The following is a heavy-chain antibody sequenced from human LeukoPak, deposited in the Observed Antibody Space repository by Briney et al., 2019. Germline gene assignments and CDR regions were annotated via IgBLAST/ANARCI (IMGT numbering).Heavy chain of an antibody. V-gene: IGHV3-48*02. J-gene: IGHJ4*02. CDR2: ISSSSSTI. D-gene: IGHD3-3*01. CDR3: ADLEGWRGY. CDR1: GFTFSDHY. Sequence: GGSLRLSCAASGFTFSDHYMDWVRQAPGKGLEWVSYISSSSSTIHYADSVKGRFTTSRDNAKNSLYLQMNSLRDEDTAVYYCADLEGWRGYWGQGTLVTVSS.